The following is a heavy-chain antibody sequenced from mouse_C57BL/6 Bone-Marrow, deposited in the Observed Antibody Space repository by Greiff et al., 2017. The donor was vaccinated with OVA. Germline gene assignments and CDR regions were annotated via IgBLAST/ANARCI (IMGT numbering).Heavy chain of an antibody. Sequence: QVQLKESGAELARPGASVKLSCKASGYTFTSYGISWVKQRTGQGLEWIGEIYPRSGNTYYNEKFKGKATLTADKSSSTAYMELRSLTSEDSAVYFCARVTTVVGGYYWGQGTTLTVSS. D-gene: IGHD1-1*01. CDR3: ARVTTVVGGYY. J-gene: IGHJ2*01. CDR2: IYPRSGNT. V-gene: IGHV1-81*01. CDR1: GYTFTSYG.